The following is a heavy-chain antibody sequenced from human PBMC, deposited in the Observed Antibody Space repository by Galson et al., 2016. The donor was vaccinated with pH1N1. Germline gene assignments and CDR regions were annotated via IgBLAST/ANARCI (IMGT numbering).Heavy chain of an antibody. CDR1: GFAFNYYN. J-gene: IGHJ4*02. V-gene: IGHV3-48*03. D-gene: IGHD3-3*01. CDR3: ARATHGDDFWSGYAFDF. Sequence: SLRLSCAASGFAFNYYNMNWVRLAPGRGLEWVSSISLSSATIKYADSVRGRFPVSRDNAKNTLYLQMNSLRAEDTAVYFCARATHGDDFWSGYAFDFWGQGTLITVSS. CDR2: ISLSSATI.